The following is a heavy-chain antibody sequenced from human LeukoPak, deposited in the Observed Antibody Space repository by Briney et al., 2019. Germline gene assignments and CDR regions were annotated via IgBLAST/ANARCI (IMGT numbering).Heavy chain of an antibody. Sequence: SETLSLTCTVSGGSISSYYWSWIRQPAGKGLEWIGRIYTSGSTNYNPSLKSRVTMSVDTSKNQFSLKLSSVTAADTAVYYCARACRTNWGLCEGFDYWGQGTLVTVSS. CDR3: ARACRTNWGLCEGFDY. J-gene: IGHJ4*02. CDR2: IYTSGST. D-gene: IGHD7-27*01. V-gene: IGHV4-4*07. CDR1: GGSISSYY.